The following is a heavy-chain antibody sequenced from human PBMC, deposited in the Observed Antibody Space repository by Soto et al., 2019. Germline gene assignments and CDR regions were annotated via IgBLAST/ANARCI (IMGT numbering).Heavy chain of an antibody. CDR3: GRSEMQGELRYFDWSGGGGMDV. Sequence: QVQLVQSGAEVKKPGASVKVSCKASGYTFTSYGISWVRQAPGQGLEWMGWISAYNGNTNYAQKLQGRVTMTTDTSTSTAYMERGGRGSDDTAVYYCGRSEMQGELRYFDWSGGGGMDVWGQGTTVTVSS. D-gene: IGHD3-9*01. V-gene: IGHV1-18*01. CDR1: GYTFTSYG. CDR2: ISAYNGNT. J-gene: IGHJ6*02.